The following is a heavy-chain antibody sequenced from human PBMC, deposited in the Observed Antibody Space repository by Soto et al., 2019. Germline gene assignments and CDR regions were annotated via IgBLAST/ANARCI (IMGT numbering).Heavy chain of an antibody. CDR1: GFTVSSYA. J-gene: IGHJ6*03. Sequence: EVQLLESGGGLVQPGGSLRLSCAASGFTVSSYAMSWVRQDPGKGLEWVSVISGSGSTYSADSVKGRFTISRDSSKNTVYLQMNRLRAEDTAVYYCAKALRFTFTTVYYMDVWGRGTTVTVSS. V-gene: IGHV3-23*01. D-gene: IGHD4-4*01. CDR2: ISGSGST. CDR3: AKALRFTFTTVYYMDV.